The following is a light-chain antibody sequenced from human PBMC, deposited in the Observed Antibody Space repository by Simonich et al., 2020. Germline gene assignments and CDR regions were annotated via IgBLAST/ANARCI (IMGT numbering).Light chain of an antibody. CDR3: YSTDSSGNHRV. J-gene: IGLJ3*02. CDR2: EDS. Sequence: YELTQPPSVSVSPGQTARITCSGDALPKKYAYWYQQKSGQAPVLVIYEDSKRPSEIPERFSGSSSGTMATLTISGAQVEDEADYYCYSTDSSGNHRVFGGGTKLTVL. CDR1: ALPKKY. V-gene: IGLV3-10*01.